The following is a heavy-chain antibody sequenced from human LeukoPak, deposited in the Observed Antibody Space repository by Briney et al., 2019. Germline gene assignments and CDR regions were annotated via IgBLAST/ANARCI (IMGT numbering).Heavy chain of an antibody. CDR3: ARDSSGWYGIGY. CDR2: IYDSGST. Sequence: PSETLSLTCTVSGGPISNYYWNWIRQPPGKGLEWIGYIYDSGSTSYNPSLKSRVTISVDTSKSQLSLKLRSVTAADTAVYYCARDSSGWYGIGYWGQGTLVTVSS. CDR1: GGPISNYY. J-gene: IGHJ4*02. V-gene: IGHV4-59*01. D-gene: IGHD6-19*01.